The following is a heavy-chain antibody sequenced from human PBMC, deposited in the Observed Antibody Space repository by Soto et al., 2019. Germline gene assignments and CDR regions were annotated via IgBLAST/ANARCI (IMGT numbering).Heavy chain of an antibody. CDR1: GGSVYDFY. J-gene: IGHJ4*02. CDR3: ARGHGIYVRFDS. D-gene: IGHD3-10*02. CDR2: IYNNGRT. Sequence: SETLSLTXSVSGGSVYDFYWNWLRQTPGKGLEWIGNIYNNGRTNYNPSLKNRVTISIDTSKNQFSLHLSSVTAADTAMYFCARGHGIYVRFDSWGQGTLVTVSS. V-gene: IGHV4-59*02.